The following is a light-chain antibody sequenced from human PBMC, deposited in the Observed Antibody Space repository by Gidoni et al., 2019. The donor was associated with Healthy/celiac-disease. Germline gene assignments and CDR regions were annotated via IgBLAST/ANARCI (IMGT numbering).Light chain of an antibody. CDR1: QSISSY. Sequence: DIQMTQSPSSLSASVGDRVTITCRAGQSISSYLNWYQQKPGKAPKLLIYAASSLQSGVPSRFSGSGSGTDFTLTISSLQPEDFATYYCQQSYSTPPFGGGTKVEIK. J-gene: IGKJ4*01. V-gene: IGKV1-39*01. CDR2: AAS. CDR3: QQSYSTPP.